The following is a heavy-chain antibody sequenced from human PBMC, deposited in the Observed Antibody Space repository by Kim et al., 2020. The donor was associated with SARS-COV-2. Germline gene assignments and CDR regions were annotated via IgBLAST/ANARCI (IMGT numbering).Heavy chain of an antibody. Sequence: GGSLRLSCAASGFTFSSYWMSWVRQAPGKGLEWVANIKQDGSEKYYVDSVKGRFTISRDNAKNSLYLQMNSLRAEDTAVYYCARALVVVPAAEYPPDYWGQGTLVTVSS. CDR2: IKQDGSEK. CDR1: GFTFSSYW. J-gene: IGHJ4*02. D-gene: IGHD2-2*01. V-gene: IGHV3-7*03. CDR3: ARALVVVPAAEYPPDY.